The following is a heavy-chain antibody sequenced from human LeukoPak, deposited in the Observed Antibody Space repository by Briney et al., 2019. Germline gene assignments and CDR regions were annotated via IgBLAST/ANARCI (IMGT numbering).Heavy chain of an antibody. CDR1: GFTFSSYG. CDR2: IWYDGSNK. V-gene: IGHV3-33*01. D-gene: IGHD5-18*01. J-gene: IGHJ6*03. Sequence: PRRSLRLSCAASGFTFSSYGMHWVRQAPGKGLEWVAVIWYDGSNKYYADSVKGRFTISRDNSKNTLYLQMNSLRAEDTAVYYCARRGYSYGYYYYYYYMDVWGKGTTVTVSS. CDR3: ARRGYSYGYYYYYYYMDV.